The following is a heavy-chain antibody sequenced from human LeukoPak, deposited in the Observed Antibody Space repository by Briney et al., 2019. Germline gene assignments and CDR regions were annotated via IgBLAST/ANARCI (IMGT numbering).Heavy chain of an antibody. CDR2: IYPGHSDT. Sequence: GESLKISCKGSGYSFSSYWIGWVRQMPGKGLEWMGVIYPGHSDTIYRPSFQGQVTISADKSISPASLQWSSLKASDTAMYYCARGGRTGTSFFDYWGQGTLVTVSS. CDR3: ARGGRTGTSFFDY. J-gene: IGHJ4*02. CDR1: GYSFSSYW. V-gene: IGHV5-51*01. D-gene: IGHD1-1*01.